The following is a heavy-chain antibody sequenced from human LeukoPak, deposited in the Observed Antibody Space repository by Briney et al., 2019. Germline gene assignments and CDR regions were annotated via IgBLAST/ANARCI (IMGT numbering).Heavy chain of an antibody. V-gene: IGHV3-23*01. Sequence: GGSLRLSCAASKFTFSHFPIHWVRQAPGKGLEWVSAISGSGGSTYYADSVKGRFTISRDNSKNTLYLQMNSLRAEDTAVYYCAKGLSMDVWGQGTTVTVSS. D-gene: IGHD2/OR15-2a*01. CDR3: AKGLSMDV. J-gene: IGHJ6*02. CDR1: KFTFSHFP. CDR2: ISGSGGST.